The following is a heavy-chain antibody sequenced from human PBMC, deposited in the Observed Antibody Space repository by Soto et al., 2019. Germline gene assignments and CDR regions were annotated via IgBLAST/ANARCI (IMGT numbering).Heavy chain of an antibody. D-gene: IGHD2-15*01. J-gene: IGHJ6*04. CDR1: GSIFRGYG. V-gene: IGHV3-33*01. Sequence: GGSLRLSCAASGSIFRGYGMHWVRQAPGKGLERVAVIRYDGSNINYADSVKGRFTISRDNSENTLYLQMDSLRAEDTAVYYCARDDVFCDGGRCYGVPLDVWGKGTTVTVSS. CDR3: ARDDVFCDGGRCYGVPLDV. CDR2: IRYDGSNI.